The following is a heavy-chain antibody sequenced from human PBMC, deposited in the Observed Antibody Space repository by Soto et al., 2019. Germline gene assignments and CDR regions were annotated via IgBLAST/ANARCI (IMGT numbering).Heavy chain of an antibody. J-gene: IGHJ4*02. CDR1: GFTFSSYA. D-gene: IGHD2-2*01. CDR2: ISGSGGST. Sequence: EVQLLESGGGLVQPGGSLRLSCAASGFTFSSYAMSWVRQAPGKGLEWVSAISGSGGSTYYADSVKGRFTISRDNSKNTLYLQMNSLRAEDTAVYYCAKGLFIVVVPAAIPQTLLNDYWGQGTLVTVSS. V-gene: IGHV3-23*01. CDR3: AKGLFIVVVPAAIPQTLLNDY.